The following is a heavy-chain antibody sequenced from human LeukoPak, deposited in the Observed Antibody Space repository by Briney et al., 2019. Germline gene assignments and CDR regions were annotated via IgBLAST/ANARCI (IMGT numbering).Heavy chain of an antibody. Sequence: GGSLRLSCAASGFSFSIYDMHWVRQAPGKGLEWMAVIRYNGSNKYYADSVKGRFTISRDNSKNTLYLQMTRLRAEETAVYYWAKDVVSGMASSYYFYYMDVSGKGNTLTVSS. D-gene: IGHD3-16*01. CDR1: GFSFSIYD. CDR3: AKDVVSGMASSYYFYYMDV. V-gene: IGHV3-33*06. J-gene: IGHJ6*03. CDR2: IRYNGSNK.